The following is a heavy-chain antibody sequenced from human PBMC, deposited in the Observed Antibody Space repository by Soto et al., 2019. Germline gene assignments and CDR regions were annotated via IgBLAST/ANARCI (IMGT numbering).Heavy chain of an antibody. CDR1: SGSVSSVKYF. CDR2: IYNNGNT. CDR3: ARTVMPVGNLAAFDH. J-gene: IGHJ4*02. D-gene: IGHD7-27*01. Sequence: SETLSLTCNVSSGSVSSVKYFWSWIRQPPGKGLEWIAYIYNNGNTNYNPSLKSRATISVDTSKNQCSLKLTSVTAADSAVYFCARTVMPVGNLAAFDHWGQGVLVTVS. V-gene: IGHV4-61*01.